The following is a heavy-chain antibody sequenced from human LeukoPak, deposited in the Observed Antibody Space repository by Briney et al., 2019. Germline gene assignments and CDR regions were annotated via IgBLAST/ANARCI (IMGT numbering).Heavy chain of an antibody. CDR3: ARDPSGSYYSVYFQH. D-gene: IGHD1-26*01. J-gene: IGHJ1*01. Sequence: GGSLRLSCAASGFTVSSNYMSWVRQAPGKRLEWVSVIYSGGSTYYADSVKGRFTISRDNSKNMLYLQMNSLRAEDTAVYYCARDPSGSYYSVYFQHWGQGTLVTVSS. V-gene: IGHV3-53*05. CDR2: IYSGGST. CDR1: GFTVSSNY.